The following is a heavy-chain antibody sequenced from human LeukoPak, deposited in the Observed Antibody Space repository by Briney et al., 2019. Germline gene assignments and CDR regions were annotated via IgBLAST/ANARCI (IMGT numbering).Heavy chain of an antibody. CDR1: GYTFTGYY. J-gene: IGHJ4*02. CDR3: ARDRVITVPTERSMGY. Sequence: ASVKVSCKASGYTFTGYYMHWVRQAPGQGLEWMGWINPNSGGTNNAQKFQGRVTMTRDTSISTAYMELGRLRSDDTAVYYCARDRVITVPTERSMGYGGQGTLVSVSS. V-gene: IGHV1-2*02. D-gene: IGHD4-17*01. CDR2: INPNSGGT.